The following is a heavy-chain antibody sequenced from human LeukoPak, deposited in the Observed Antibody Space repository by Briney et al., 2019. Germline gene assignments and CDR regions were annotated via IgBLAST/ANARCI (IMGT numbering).Heavy chain of an antibody. CDR2: INPNSGGT. Sequence: SVKVFCKASGYIFIGYYMHGVRQAPAQGLEWMGWINPNSGGTNYAQKFQGRVTMTRDTSISTAYMELSRLRSDDTAVYYCARESEGDAFDIWGQGTMVTVSS. CDR3: ARESEGDAFDI. J-gene: IGHJ3*02. V-gene: IGHV1-2*02. CDR1: GYIFIGYY.